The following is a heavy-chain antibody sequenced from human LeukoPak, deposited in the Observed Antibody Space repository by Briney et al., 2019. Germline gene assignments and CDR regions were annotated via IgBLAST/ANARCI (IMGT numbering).Heavy chain of an antibody. D-gene: IGHD5-24*01. Sequence: GASVKVSCKASGYTFTSYGINWVRQATGQGLEWMGWMNPNSGNTGYAQKFQGRVTITRNTSISTAYMELRSLRSDDTAVYYCAREVYDWGGSERWLQFGDYWGQGTRVTVSS. CDR3: AREVYDWGGSERWLQFGDY. CDR1: GYTFTSYG. V-gene: IGHV1-8*03. J-gene: IGHJ4*02. CDR2: MNPNSGNT.